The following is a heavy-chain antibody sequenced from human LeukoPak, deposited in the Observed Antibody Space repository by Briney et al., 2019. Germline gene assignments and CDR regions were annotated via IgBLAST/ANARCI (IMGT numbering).Heavy chain of an antibody. J-gene: IGHJ6*02. V-gene: IGHV3-30-3*01. D-gene: IGHD2-15*01. CDR1: GFTFSSYA. CDR3: ARDHPMVVAATNGMDV. Sequence: GRSLRLSCAASGFTFSSYAMHWVRQAPGKGLEWVAVISYDGSNKYYADSVKGRFTISRDNSKDTLYLQMNSLRAEDTAVYYCARDHPMVVAATNGMDVWGQGTTVTVSS. CDR2: ISYDGSNK.